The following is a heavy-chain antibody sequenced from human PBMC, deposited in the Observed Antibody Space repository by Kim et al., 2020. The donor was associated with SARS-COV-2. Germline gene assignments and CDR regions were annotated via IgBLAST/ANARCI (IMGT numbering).Heavy chain of an antibody. Sequence: SETLSLTCTVSGGSVSSGSYYWSWIRQPPGKGLEWIGYIYYSGSTNYNPSLKSRVTISVDTSKNQFSLKLSSVTAADTAVYYCAREYMVRGGGFDYWGQGTLVTVSS. CDR3: AREYMVRGGGFDY. CDR1: GGSVSSGSYY. J-gene: IGHJ4*02. CDR2: IYYSGST. D-gene: IGHD3-10*01. V-gene: IGHV4-61*01.